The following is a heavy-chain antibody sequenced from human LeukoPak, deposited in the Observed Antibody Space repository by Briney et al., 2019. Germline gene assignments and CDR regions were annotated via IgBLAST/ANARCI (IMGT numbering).Heavy chain of an antibody. J-gene: IGHJ4*02. CDR2: IYHSGST. V-gene: IGHV4-4*02. D-gene: IGHD3-22*01. Sequence: PSETLSLSCAVSGGSISSSNWWSWVRQPPGKGREWIGEIYHSGSTNYNPSLKSRVTISVDKSKNQFSLKLSTVTAADTAVYYCARDVYYDSSGYYHYFDYWGQGTLVTVSS. CDR3: ARDVYYDSSGYYHYFDY. CDR1: GGSISSSNW.